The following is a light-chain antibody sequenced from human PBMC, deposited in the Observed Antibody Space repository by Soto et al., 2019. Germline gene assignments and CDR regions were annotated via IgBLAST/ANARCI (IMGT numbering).Light chain of an antibody. CDR1: SSDVGGYNY. CDR2: DVS. V-gene: IGLV2-14*03. Sequence: QSALTQPASVSGSPGQSITVSCTGTSSDVGGYNYVSWYQQHPGKAPKLIIYDVSDRPSGVSNRFSGSKSGNTASLTISGLQAEDEADYSCSSYTSGSTSYVFGTGTKVTVL. J-gene: IGLJ1*01. CDR3: SSYTSGSTSYV.